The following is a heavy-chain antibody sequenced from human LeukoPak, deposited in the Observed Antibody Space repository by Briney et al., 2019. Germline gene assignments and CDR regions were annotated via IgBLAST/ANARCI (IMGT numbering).Heavy chain of an antibody. CDR2: INHSGST. J-gene: IGHJ4*02. Sequence: SETLSLTCAVYGGSFSGYYWSWIRQPPAKGLEWIGEINHSGSTNYNPSLKSRVTISVDTSKNQFSLKLSSVTAADTAVYYCASSRDGYNPLFDYWGQGTLVTVSS. D-gene: IGHD5-24*01. CDR1: GGSFSGYY. CDR3: ASSRDGYNPLFDY. V-gene: IGHV4-34*01.